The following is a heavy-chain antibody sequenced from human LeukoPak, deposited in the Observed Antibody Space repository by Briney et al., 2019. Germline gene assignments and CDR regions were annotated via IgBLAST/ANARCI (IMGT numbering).Heavy chain of an antibody. CDR2: MNPNSGNT. CDR1: GYTFTSYD. J-gene: IGHJ4*02. CDR3: ARGTTRRKGDHVVY. D-gene: IGHD2-21*02. Sequence: ASVKVSRKASGYTFTSYDINWVRQATGQGLEWMGWMNPNSGNTGYAQKFQGRVTMTRNTSISTAYMELSSLRSEDTAVYYCARGTTRRKGDHVVYWGQGTLVTVSS. V-gene: IGHV1-8*01.